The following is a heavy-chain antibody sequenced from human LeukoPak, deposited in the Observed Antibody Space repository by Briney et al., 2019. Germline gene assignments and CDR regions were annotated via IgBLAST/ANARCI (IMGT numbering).Heavy chain of an antibody. D-gene: IGHD4-17*01. J-gene: IGHJ3*01. CDR3: ASDLDYGDIDDSFDV. Sequence: HPGGSLRLSCAASGFTFSSYAMSWVRQAPGKGLEWVSAISGSGGSTYYADSVKGRFSISRDNSKNTLYLQMNSLRAEDTAAYHCASDLDYGDIDDSFDVWGQGTMVTVSS. CDR1: GFTFSSYA. V-gene: IGHV3-23*01. CDR2: ISGSGGST.